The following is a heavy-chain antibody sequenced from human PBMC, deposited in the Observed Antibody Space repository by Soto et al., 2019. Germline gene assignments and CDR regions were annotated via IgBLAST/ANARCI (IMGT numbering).Heavy chain of an antibody. J-gene: IGHJ4*02. V-gene: IGHV3-23*01. D-gene: IGHD2-2*01. CDR1: GFTFSSYT. CDR3: ASTRVAEY. CDR2: INSGGDST. Sequence: EVQLLESGGGLVQPGGSLRLSCAASGFTFSSYTMSWVRQAPGEGLEWVSAINSGGDSTSYADSVKGRFTISRDNSKNTVHLVMNILRAEDTAVYCCASTRVAEYWGQGTLVTVCS.